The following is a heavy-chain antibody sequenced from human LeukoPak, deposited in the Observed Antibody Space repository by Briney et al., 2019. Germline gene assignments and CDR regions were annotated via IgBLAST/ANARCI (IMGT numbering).Heavy chain of an antibody. CDR3: AKDVSGTYFAFDV. CDR2: ISNRGTT. V-gene: IGHV4-59*02. Sequence: SETLSLTCGVSSASVSSHFWSWIRQTPGMGLEWIGYISNRGTTGYNPSLRGRVTISVDAPKNEVSLNVRSVSAADTAVYYCAKDVSGTYFAFDVWGQGRTV. D-gene: IGHD1-26*01. CDR1: SASVSSHF. J-gene: IGHJ3*01.